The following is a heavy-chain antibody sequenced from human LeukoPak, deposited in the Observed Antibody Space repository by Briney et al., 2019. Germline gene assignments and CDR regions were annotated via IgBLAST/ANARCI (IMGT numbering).Heavy chain of an antibody. CDR1: GFTFSSYA. CDR2: ISYDGSNK. Sequence: TGGSLRLSCAASGFTFSSYAMHWVRQAPGKGLEWVAVISYDGSNKHYADSMKGGFTNSRDNSKTTLYLQMNSLRAEETAVYYCARGLGPNGALSYWGQGTLVTVSS. D-gene: IGHD4-11*01. CDR3: ARGLGPNGALSY. V-gene: IGHV3-30*04. J-gene: IGHJ4*02.